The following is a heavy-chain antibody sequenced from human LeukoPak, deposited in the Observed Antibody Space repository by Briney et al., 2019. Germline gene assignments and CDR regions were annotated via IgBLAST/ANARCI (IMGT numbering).Heavy chain of an antibody. Sequence: PSETLSLTCAVYGGSFSGYYWSWIRQPPGKGLEWIGEIKHSGSTNYNPSLKSRVTISVDTSKNQFSLKLSSVTAADTAVYYCARDLYVDYYYYMDVWGKGTTVTVSS. V-gene: IGHV4-34*01. D-gene: IGHD3-16*01. CDR3: ARDLYVDYYYYMDV. CDR2: IKHSGST. J-gene: IGHJ6*03. CDR1: GGSFSGYY.